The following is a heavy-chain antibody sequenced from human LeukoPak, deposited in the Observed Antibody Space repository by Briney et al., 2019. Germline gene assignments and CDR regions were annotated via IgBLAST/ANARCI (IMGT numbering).Heavy chain of an antibody. CDR2: ISSDGSDT. J-gene: IGHJ5*01. D-gene: IGHD4-23*01. CDR3: ARHFDGKGSFDF. V-gene: IGHV3-74*01. Sequence: GGSLRLSCAASGVNFASRWMHWVRQVPGKGLVWVSRISSDGSDTTYADSVKGRFTISRDNVKKIVYLQMRSLRVEDTAVYYCARHFDGKGSFDFWGQGTLVTVSS. CDR1: GVNFASRW.